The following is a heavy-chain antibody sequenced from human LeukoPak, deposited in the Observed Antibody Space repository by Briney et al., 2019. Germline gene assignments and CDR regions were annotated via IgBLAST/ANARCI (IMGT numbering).Heavy chain of an antibody. D-gene: IGHD3-16*02. CDR3: ARDLSPLRLGELSLYTQPWY. J-gene: IGHJ4*02. V-gene: IGHV3-30*04. Sequence: GGSLRLSCAASGFTFSSYAMHWVRQAPGKGLEWVAVISYDGSNKYYADSVKGRFTISRDNSKNTLYLQMNSLRAEDAAVYYCARDLSPLRLGELSLYTQPWYWGQGTLVAVSS. CDR1: GFTFSSYA. CDR2: ISYDGSNK.